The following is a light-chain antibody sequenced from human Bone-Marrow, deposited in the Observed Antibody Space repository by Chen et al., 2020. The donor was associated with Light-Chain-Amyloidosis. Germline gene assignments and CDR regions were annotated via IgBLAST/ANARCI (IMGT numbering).Light chain of an antibody. V-gene: IGLV6-57*01. J-gene: IGLJ3*02. Sequence: FMLTQPHSVSESPGKTVIISCTRSSGSIATNYVQWYQPRPGRSPTTVIYEDDQRPSGVPDRFSGSIARSSNSASLTIPGLKAEDEDGYYCPSYQGSSQGMFGGGTKLTVL. CDR2: EDD. CDR3: PSYQGSSQGM. CDR1: SGSIATNY.